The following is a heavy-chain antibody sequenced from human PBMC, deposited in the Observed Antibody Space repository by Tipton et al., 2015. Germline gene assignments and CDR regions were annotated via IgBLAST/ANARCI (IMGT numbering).Heavy chain of an antibody. V-gene: IGHV4-4*02. J-gene: IGHJ4*02. CDR1: GDSISSNNW. CDR2: TYHGGRT. CDR3: TRYIYGVVPAGVY. Sequence: TLSLTCVVSGDSISSNNWWSWVRQSPGQGLEWIGETYHGGRTNYNPSLESRVTISVDTSRTQFSLKLSSVTAADTAIYYCTRYIYGVVPAGVYWGPGTLVAVSS. D-gene: IGHD3-3*02.